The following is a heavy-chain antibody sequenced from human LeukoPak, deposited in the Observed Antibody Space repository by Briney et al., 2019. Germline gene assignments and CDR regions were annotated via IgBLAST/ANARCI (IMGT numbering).Heavy chain of an antibody. CDR1: GCTFSDSY. Sequence: ASVKVSCKPSGCTFSDSYIHWVRQAPGVGLQWMGWISPNNGDTNSAEDFQGRVTMTRDTSIRTAYMELTRLTLNDTAVYYCVRSPIGASAYWGRGTLVTVSS. CDR3: VRSPIGASAY. J-gene: IGHJ4*02. D-gene: IGHD3-10*01. V-gene: IGHV1-2*02. CDR2: ISPNNGDT.